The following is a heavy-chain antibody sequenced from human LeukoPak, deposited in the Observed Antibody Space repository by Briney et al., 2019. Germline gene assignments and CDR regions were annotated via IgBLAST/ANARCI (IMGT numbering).Heavy chain of an antibody. D-gene: IGHD3-10*01. CDR2: INHSGST. CDR3: ARGSEHYGSGSSSMSFDY. Sequence: PSETLSLTCAVYGGSFSGYYWSWIRQPPGKGLEWIGEINHSGSTNYNPSLKSRVTISVDTSKNQFSLKLSSVTTADTAVYYCARGSEHYGSGSSSMSFDYWGQGTLVTVSS. J-gene: IGHJ4*02. CDR1: GGSFSGYY. V-gene: IGHV4-34*01.